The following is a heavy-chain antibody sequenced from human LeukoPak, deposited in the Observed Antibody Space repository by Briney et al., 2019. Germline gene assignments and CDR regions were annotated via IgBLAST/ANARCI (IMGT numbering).Heavy chain of an antibody. Sequence: GGSLRLSCAASGFTFSSYAMSWVRQAPGKGLEWVSAISGSGGSTYYADSVRGRFTISRDNSKNTLYLQMNSLRAEDTAVYYCAKDLYDSSGYYYSVDYWGQGTLVTVPS. J-gene: IGHJ4*02. D-gene: IGHD3-22*01. V-gene: IGHV3-23*01. CDR3: AKDLYDSSGYYYSVDY. CDR1: GFTFSSYA. CDR2: ISGSGGST.